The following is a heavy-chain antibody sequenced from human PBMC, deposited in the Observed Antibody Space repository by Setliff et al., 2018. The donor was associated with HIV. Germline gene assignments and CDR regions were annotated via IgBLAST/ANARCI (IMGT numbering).Heavy chain of an antibody. J-gene: IGHJ3*02. Sequence: GESLKISCTGSGYSFTSYWIGWVRQMPGKGLEWMGIIYPGDSDTRYSPSFQGQVTISADKSISTAYLQWSSLKASDTAMYYCARPSSGSGSYSAFDIWGQGTMVT. D-gene: IGHD3-10*01. CDR1: GYSFTSYW. V-gene: IGHV5-51*01. CDR3: ARPSSGSGSYSAFDI. CDR2: IYPGDSDT.